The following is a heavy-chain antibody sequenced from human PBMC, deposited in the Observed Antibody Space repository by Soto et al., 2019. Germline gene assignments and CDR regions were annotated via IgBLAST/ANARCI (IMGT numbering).Heavy chain of an antibody. Sequence: PSETLSLTCSVSGDSLSNSRFYWAWIRQPPGEGLEWIGSIYHTGNAYYNPSLKSRVTIFVDTSKNQFSLKLNSVTAADTAVYYCARDLWGYCGADCYPLDVWGQGTTVTVSS. CDR2: IYHTGNA. J-gene: IGHJ6*02. CDR3: ARDLWGYCGADCYPLDV. D-gene: IGHD2-21*02. V-gene: IGHV4-39*07. CDR1: GDSLSNSRFY.